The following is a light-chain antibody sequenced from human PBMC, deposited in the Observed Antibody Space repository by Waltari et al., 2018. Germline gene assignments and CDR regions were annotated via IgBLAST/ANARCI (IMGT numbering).Light chain of an antibody. CDR1: QTVSNW. J-gene: IGKJ1*01. CDR3: QQYNSYPWT. V-gene: IGKV1-5*03. Sequence: DIQMTQSPSTLSPSVGDRVTTTCRASQTVSNWLSWYQQKPGKAPNLLIYKASSLKGGVPSRFSGSGSGTEFTLTISSLQPDDFATYYCQQYNSYPWTFGQGTKVEIK. CDR2: KAS.